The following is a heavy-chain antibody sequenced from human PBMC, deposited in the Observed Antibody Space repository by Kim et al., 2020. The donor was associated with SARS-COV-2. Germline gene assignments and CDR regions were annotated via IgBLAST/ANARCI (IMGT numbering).Heavy chain of an antibody. D-gene: IGHD3-3*01. Sequence: SETLSLTCTVSGGSISSSSYYWGWIRQPPGKGLEWIGSIYYSGSTYYNPSLKSRVTISVDTSKNQFSLKLSSVTAADTAVYYCARRVRPALRVVTDWFDP. J-gene: IGHJ5*02. CDR3: ARRVRPALRVVTDWFDP. CDR2: IYYSGST. CDR1: GGSISSSSYY. V-gene: IGHV4-39*01.